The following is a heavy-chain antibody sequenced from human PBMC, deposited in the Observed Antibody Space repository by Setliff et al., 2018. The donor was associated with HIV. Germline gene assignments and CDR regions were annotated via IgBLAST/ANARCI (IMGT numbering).Heavy chain of an antibody. J-gene: IGHJ6*03. Sequence: SETLSLTCTVSGGSISSGSYYWSWSRQPAGKGLEWIGRIYTSGSTNYHPSLKSRVTISVDTSTNPFSLKLRSVTAADTAVYYCARETYYYDNPQYYYYYRDVWGKGTTVTVSS. CDR2: IYTSGST. D-gene: IGHD3-22*01. CDR3: ARETYYYDNPQYYYYYRDV. CDR1: GGSISSGSYY. V-gene: IGHV4-61*02.